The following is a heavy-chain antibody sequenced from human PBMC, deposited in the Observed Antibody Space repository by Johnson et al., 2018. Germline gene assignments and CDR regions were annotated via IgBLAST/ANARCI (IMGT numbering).Heavy chain of an antibody. CDR2: ISNSGSTI. V-gene: IGHV3-11*04. J-gene: IGHJ3*02. CDR1: GFSFSDYY. Sequence: QVQLVQSGGGLVKPGGSLRLSCAGSGFSFSDYYMSWIRQAPGKGLEWVSHISNSGSTIYYADSVKGRFTISRENAKNSLYLQMNSLRDEDTAVFYCARDAAYYVSSGYYLWYAFDIWGQGTMVTVSS. CDR3: ARDAAYYVSSGYYLWYAFDI. D-gene: IGHD3-22*01.